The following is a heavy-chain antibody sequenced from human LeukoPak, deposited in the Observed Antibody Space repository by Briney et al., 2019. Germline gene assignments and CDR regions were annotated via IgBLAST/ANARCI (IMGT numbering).Heavy chain of an antibody. V-gene: IGHV3-33*06. Sequence: PGGTLRLSCAASGFTFSSYGMHWVRQAPAKGLEWGAVIWYDGSNKYYTDSVKGRFTISRDNSKNTLYLQMNSLTAEDTAVYYCAKDGALWFGELSWFDPWGQGTLVTVSS. D-gene: IGHD3-10*01. CDR2: IWYDGSNK. CDR3: AKDGALWFGELSWFDP. CDR1: GFTFSSYG. J-gene: IGHJ5*02.